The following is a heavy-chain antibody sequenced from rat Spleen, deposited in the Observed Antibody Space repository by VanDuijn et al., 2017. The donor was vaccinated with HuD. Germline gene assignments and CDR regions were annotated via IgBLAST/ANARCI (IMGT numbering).Heavy chain of an antibody. CDR3: ARRLLRVYVRLYFDD. Sequence: EAQLVESGGGLVQHGNSLNLSCSASGFTFSNSGMALVRQPPTKGLEWVATISYDGSRTYYRDSVKGRFTISRDNAKSTLYVQLDSLRSEDTATYYCARRLLRVYVRLYFDDWGQGVMVTVSS. CDR1: GFTFSNSG. J-gene: IGHJ2*01. V-gene: IGHV5-29*01. CDR2: ISYDGSRT. D-gene: IGHD1-9*01.